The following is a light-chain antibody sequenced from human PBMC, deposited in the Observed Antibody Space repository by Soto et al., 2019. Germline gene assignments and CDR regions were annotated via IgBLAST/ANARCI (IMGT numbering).Light chain of an antibody. CDR3: QQYDSFSVT. CDR2: DVS. Sequence: DIQMTQSPSSLSASVGDRVTITCRASLPISNYLAWYQQKPGKAPKLLIYDVSALKRGVPPRFSGSGSGTEFTLTISSLQPEDFATYYCQQYDSFSVTFGQGTKVDI. V-gene: IGKV1-5*01. CDR1: LPISNY. J-gene: IGKJ1*01.